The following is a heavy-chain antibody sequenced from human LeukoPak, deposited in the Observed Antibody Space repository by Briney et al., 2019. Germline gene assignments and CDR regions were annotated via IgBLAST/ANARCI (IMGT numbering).Heavy chain of an antibody. CDR1: GYSFATYW. CDR3: ARPPSRGYSSSFEY. J-gene: IGHJ4*02. Sequence: NRGESLKISCKGSGYSFATYWIAWVRQMPGKGLGWMGIIYPDESNIRYSPSFQGQVTISDDKSISTAYLQWSSLKASDTAIYYCARPPSRGYSSSFEYWGQGTLVTVSS. V-gene: IGHV5-51*01. D-gene: IGHD2-2*03. CDR2: IYPDESNI.